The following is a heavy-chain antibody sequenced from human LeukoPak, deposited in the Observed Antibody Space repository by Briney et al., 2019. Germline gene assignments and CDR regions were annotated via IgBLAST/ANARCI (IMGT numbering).Heavy chain of an antibody. Sequence: GESLRLSCAASGFTFDDYAMHWVRQAPGKGLEWVSLISGSGGSTYYADSVKGRFTISRDNSKNFLYLQMNSLRTEDTALYYCAKDISDSSGYYYVSPGGANYWGQGTLVTVSS. V-gene: IGHV3-43*02. CDR2: ISGSGGST. D-gene: IGHD3-22*01. J-gene: IGHJ4*02. CDR1: GFTFDDYA. CDR3: AKDISDSSGYYYVSPGGANY.